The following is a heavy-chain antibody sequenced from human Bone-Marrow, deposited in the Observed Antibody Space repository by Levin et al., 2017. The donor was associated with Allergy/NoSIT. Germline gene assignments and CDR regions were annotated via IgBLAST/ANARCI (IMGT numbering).Heavy chain of an antibody. D-gene: IGHD4-17*01. CDR3: ARSNHYGRYGLYFDF. J-gene: IGHJ4*02. CDR2: ISSGSSDT. Sequence: GGSLRLSCTVSGLTFSDYYMSWIRQAPGKGLEWISYISSGSSDTDYADSVKGRFTISRDNAKNSLFLQINSLTAEDTAFYYCARSNHYGRYGLYFDFWGQGTLVTVSS. V-gene: IGHV3-11*03. CDR1: GLTFSDYY.